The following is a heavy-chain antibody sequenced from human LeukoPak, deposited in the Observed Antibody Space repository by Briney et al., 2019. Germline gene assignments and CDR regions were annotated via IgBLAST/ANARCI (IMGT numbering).Heavy chain of an antibody. V-gene: IGHV3-23*01. CDR3: ATDFEQDSWSGHSD. D-gene: IGHD3-3*01. CDR2: IYASGAST. CDR1: GFTFRSYA. J-gene: IGHJ4*02. Sequence: GGSLRLSCAASGFTFRSYAMSWVRQAPGQGLEWVSIIYASGASTNYADSVRGRYTTFRDNSNNMVYLQMNSLRAEDTAVYYCATDFEQDSWSGHSDWGQGTLVTVSS.